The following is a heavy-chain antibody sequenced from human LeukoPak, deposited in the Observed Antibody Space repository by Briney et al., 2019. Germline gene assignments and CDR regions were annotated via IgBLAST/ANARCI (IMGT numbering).Heavy chain of an antibody. D-gene: IGHD3-10*01. CDR2: SCGNNGKT. J-gene: IGHJ3*02. CDR1: GYTFSTYD. V-gene: IGHV1-18*01. Sequence: GASVKVSCKASGYTFSTYDISWVRQAPGQGGEWMGWSCGNNGKTNYAKKFHVRVTMTTDTSTSTTYMELRSLRSDDTAIYYCARQWRSGIRGAFDIWGQGTMVTVSS. CDR3: ARQWRSGIRGAFDI.